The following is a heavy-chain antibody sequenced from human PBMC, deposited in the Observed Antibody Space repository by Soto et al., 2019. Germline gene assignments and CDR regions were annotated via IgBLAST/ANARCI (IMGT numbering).Heavy chain of an antibody. V-gene: IGHV4-31*03. Sequence: KASETLSLTCTVSGVSVSSAGYYWTWIRQHPGKGLEWIGYVSYSGSTYYNSSLKSRLTISLDTSKSQFSLKLNSVTAADTAVYYCARFVNYYYYGMDVWGQGTTVTVSS. J-gene: IGHJ6*02. CDR3: ARFVNYYYYGMDV. CDR2: VSYSGST. D-gene: IGHD2-15*01. CDR1: GVSVSSAGYY.